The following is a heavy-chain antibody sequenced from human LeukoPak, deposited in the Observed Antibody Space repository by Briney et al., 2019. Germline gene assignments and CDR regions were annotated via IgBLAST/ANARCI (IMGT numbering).Heavy chain of an antibody. Sequence: GGSLRLSCAVSGLTFSSSWMDWVRQAPGKGLEWVASINPGGSEKYSADSVKGRFTISRDNAKNSLYLQMDSLRVEDTAFYYCARDLAYSRLDYWGQGMLVTVSS. D-gene: IGHD5-18*01. J-gene: IGHJ4*02. CDR2: INPGGSEK. V-gene: IGHV3-7*01. CDR1: GLTFSSSW. CDR3: ARDLAYSRLDY.